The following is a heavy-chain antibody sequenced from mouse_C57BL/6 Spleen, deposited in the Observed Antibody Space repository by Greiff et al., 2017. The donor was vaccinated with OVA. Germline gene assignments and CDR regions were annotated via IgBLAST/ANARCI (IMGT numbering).Heavy chain of an antibody. CDR1: GYTFTSYW. CDR3: ARRYYDPPWFAY. Sequence: QVQLQQPGAELVKPGASVKLSCKASGYTFTSYWMQWVKQRPGQGLEWIGEIDPSDSYTNYNQKFKGKATLTVDTSSSTAYMQLSSLTSEDSAVYYCARRYYDPPWFAYWGQGTLVTVSA. V-gene: IGHV1-50*01. CDR2: IDPSDSYT. J-gene: IGHJ3*01. D-gene: IGHD2-4*01.